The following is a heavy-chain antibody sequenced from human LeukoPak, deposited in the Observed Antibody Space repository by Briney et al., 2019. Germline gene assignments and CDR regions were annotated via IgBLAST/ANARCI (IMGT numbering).Heavy chain of an antibody. J-gene: IGHJ4*02. CDR1: GFTFSSYW. CDR2: ISDNA. Sequence: GGSLRLSCAASGFTFSSYWMSWVRQTPRKGLEWVSTISDNAYYTDSVKGRFTISRDNSKNTLHLQMHSLRAEDTALYYCVKAIRPFASGNYYSCLDYWGQGTLVTVSS. V-gene: IGHV3-23*01. CDR3: VKAIRPFASGNYYSCLDY. D-gene: IGHD3-22*01.